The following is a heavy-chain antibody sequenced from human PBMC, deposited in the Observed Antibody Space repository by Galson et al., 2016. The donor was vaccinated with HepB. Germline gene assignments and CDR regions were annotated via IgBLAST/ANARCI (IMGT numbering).Heavy chain of an antibody. Sequence: SLRLSCAASEFTVSDNYMSWVRQAPGKGLEWVSLISGDGVTYYADSVKVRFTISRDHSDNSLYLQMNSLRAEDTAVYYCARRRGNTNFDYWGQGTLVTVSS. V-gene: IGHV3-53*01. CDR2: ISGDGVT. J-gene: IGHJ4*02. CDR3: ARRRGNTNFDY. D-gene: IGHD3-10*01. CDR1: EFTVSDNY.